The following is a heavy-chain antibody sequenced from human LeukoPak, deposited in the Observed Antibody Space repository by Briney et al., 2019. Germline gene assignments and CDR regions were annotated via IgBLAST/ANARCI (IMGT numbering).Heavy chain of an antibody. J-gene: IGHJ4*02. CDR1: GGSISSYY. CDR2: IYYSGST. V-gene: IGHV4-59*01. CDR3: ARLSIPALYYFDY. Sequence: SETLSLTCTVSGGSISSYYWSWIRQPPGKGLEWVGYIYYSGSTNYNPSLKSRVTISVDTPKNHFSLKLSSVTAADTAVYYCARLSIPALYYFDYWGQGTLVTVSS. D-gene: IGHD2-2*02.